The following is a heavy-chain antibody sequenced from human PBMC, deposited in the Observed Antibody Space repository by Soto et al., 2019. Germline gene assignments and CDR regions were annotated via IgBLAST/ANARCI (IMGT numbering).Heavy chain of an antibody. CDR1: GFTFSTYG. J-gene: IGHJ4*02. D-gene: IGHD5-18*01. V-gene: IGHV3-33*01. Sequence: QVQLVESGGGVVQPGKSVRLSCAASGFTFSTYGMHWVRQAPGKGLEWVAVIWYDGSNKYHGDSLKGRFTISRDNSKNTLYLQINTLRAEDTAVYYCGRDGALGDTAVVDSWGQGTLVTVSS. CDR2: IWYDGSNK. CDR3: GRDGALGDTAVVDS.